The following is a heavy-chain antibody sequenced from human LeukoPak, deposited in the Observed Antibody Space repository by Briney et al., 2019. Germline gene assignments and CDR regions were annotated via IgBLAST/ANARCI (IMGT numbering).Heavy chain of an antibody. CDR3: ARGYSFDI. CDR2: MYYGGNT. J-gene: IGHJ3*02. V-gene: IGHV4-30-2*01. CDR1: GGSISSNYYY. D-gene: IGHD1-26*01. Sequence: SETLSLTCTVSGGSISSNYYYWNWIRQPPGKGLEWIGYMYYGGNTYYNPSLKSRVTISVDRSKNQFSLNLNSVTAADTAVYYCARGYSFDIWGQGTMVSVSS.